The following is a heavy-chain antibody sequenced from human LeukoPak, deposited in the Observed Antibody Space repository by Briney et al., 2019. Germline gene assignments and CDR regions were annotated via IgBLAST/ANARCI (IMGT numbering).Heavy chain of an antibody. CDR1: GFTFSSYA. CDR2: ISYDGSNK. Sequence: GGSLRLSCAASGFTFSSYAMHWVRQAPGKGLEWVAVISYDGSNKYYADSVKGRFTISRDNSKNTLYLQMNSLGAEDTAVYYCARAPGIQLWKFDYWGQGTLVTVSS. J-gene: IGHJ4*02. D-gene: IGHD5-18*01. CDR3: ARAPGIQLWKFDY. V-gene: IGHV3-30-3*01.